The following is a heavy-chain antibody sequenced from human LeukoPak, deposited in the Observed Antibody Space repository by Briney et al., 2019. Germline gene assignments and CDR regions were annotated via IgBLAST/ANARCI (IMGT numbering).Heavy chain of an antibody. CDR3: ARGEDSGYESDAAINI. Sequence: GGSLRLSCAASGFTVSSNSMNWVRQAPGKGLEWVSSISSGTSYIYSADSVKGRFTISRDNAKNSLYLQMNSLRAEDTAVYYCARGEDSGYESDAAINIWGQGTMVTVSS. J-gene: IGHJ3*02. CDR1: GFTVSSNS. CDR2: ISSGTSYI. V-gene: IGHV3-21*06. D-gene: IGHD5-12*01.